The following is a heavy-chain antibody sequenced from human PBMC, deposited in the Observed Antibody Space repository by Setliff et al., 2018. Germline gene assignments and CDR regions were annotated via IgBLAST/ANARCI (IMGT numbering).Heavy chain of an antibody. D-gene: IGHD3-22*01. CDR1: GYTFTNHC. Sequence: ASVKVSCKASGYTFTNHCMHWVRQAPGLGLEWMGTINPSSGRTSYAQKFQGRVTMTRDTSTSTVYMDMNSLRSEDTAVYYCARDVFPYHYEGAFDIWGQGTMVTVSS. V-gene: IGHV1-46*01. J-gene: IGHJ3*02. CDR2: INPSSGRT. CDR3: ARDVFPYHYEGAFDI.